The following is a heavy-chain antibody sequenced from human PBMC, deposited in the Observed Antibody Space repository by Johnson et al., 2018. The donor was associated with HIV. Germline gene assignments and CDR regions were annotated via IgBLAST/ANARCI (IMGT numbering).Heavy chain of an antibody. CDR3: ARGGSSTCLDAFDI. D-gene: IGHD2-2*01. V-gene: IGHV3-13*01. Sequence: VQLVESGGGVVQPGGSLRLSCAASGFTFSSYDMHWVRQATGKGLEWVSAIGTAGDTYYPGSVKGRFTISRDNSWNKLSLEMKSLSAEDTAVYYCARGGSSTCLDAFDIWGQWTMVTVSS. J-gene: IGHJ3*02. CDR2: IGTAGDT. CDR1: GFTFSSYD.